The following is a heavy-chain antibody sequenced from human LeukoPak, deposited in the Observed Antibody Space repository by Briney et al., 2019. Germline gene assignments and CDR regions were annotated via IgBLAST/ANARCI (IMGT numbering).Heavy chain of an antibody. D-gene: IGHD6-13*01. J-gene: IGHJ4*02. V-gene: IGHV3-23*01. CDR2: IGSNGETT. CDR3: ARAGQQLVRRGFDY. CDR1: GFTFSSYS. Sequence: GGSLRLSCAASGFTFSSYSMNWVRQAPGKGLEWVSGIGSNGETTSYADSAKGRFSISRDNSKNTLYLQMNSLRAEDTAVYYCARAGQQLVRRGFDYWGQGTLVTVSS.